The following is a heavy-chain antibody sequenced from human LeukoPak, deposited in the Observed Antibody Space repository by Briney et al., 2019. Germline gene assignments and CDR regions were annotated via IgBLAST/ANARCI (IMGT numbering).Heavy chain of an antibody. CDR3: ARERYDSPDY. CDR2: IYHSGST. CDR1: GYSISSGYY. Sequence: PSETLSLTCTVSGYSISSGYYWGWIRQPPGKGLEWIGSIYHSGSTYYNPSLKSRVTISVDTSKNQFSLKLSSVTAADTAVYYCARERYDSPDYWGQGTLVTVSS. J-gene: IGHJ4*02. V-gene: IGHV4-38-2*02. D-gene: IGHD3-22*01.